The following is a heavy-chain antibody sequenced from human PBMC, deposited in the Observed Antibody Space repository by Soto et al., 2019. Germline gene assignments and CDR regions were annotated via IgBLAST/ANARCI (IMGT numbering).Heavy chain of an antibody. CDR1: GFTVSSNY. CDR3: ARLGGYYQSLDP. CDR2: IYCGGTT. J-gene: IGHJ5*02. V-gene: IGHV3-53*01. Sequence: PGGSLRLSCAASGFTVSSNYMSWVRQAPGKGLEWVSFIYCGGTTTNTPSLNSRVAISIDTSKNQFSLTLSSVTAADTAVYYCARLGGYYQSLDPWGQGILVTVSS. D-gene: IGHD3-22*01.